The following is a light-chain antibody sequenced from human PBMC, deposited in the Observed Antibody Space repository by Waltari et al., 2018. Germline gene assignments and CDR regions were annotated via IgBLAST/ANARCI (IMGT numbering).Light chain of an antibody. J-gene: IGLJ2*01. CDR1: SSDVGNYDL. V-gene: IGLV2-23*02. CDR2: EVT. CDR3: CSYAGSGTLV. Sequence: QSALTQPASVSGSPGQSITISCTGTSSDVGNYDLVSWYQPHPGKAPKLMIYEVTKRPSWVSNRFSGSKSGNTASLTVSGLQAEDEADYYCCSYAGSGTLVFGGGTKLTVL.